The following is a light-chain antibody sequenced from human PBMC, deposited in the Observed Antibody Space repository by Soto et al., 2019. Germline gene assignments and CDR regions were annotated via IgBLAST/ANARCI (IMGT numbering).Light chain of an antibody. CDR2: QIS. V-gene: IGKV2-24*01. CDR1: QSLVYSDGNTY. Sequence: DVVLTQTPLSSPVTLRQPASISCRSSQSLVYSDGNTYLSWLQQRPGQPPRLLIYQISNRFSGVPDRFRGSGAGTDFTLKISRVEAEDVGVYYCMQFSHFPRTFGQGTKVQIK. J-gene: IGKJ1*01. CDR3: MQFSHFPRT.